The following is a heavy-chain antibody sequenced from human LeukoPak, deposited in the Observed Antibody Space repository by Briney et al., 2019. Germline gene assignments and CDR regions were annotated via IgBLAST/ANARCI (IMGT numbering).Heavy chain of an antibody. V-gene: IGHV5-51*01. D-gene: IGHD3-10*01. CDR1: GYSFTIYW. J-gene: IGHJ3*02. Sequence: GESLQTSCKGSGYSFTIYWIGWVRQMPGKGVEWVGIIYSGDYATRYNPSVQGHVSISADKSISTAYLQWSSLKASDTAMYYCARRNYYGSGSLEHDAFGIWDQGTMVTVSS. CDR3: ARRNYYGSGSLEHDAFGI. CDR2: IYSGDYAT.